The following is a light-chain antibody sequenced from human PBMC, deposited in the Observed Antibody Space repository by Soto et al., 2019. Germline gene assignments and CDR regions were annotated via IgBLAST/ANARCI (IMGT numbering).Light chain of an antibody. CDR1: QSVTNN. Sequence: ETVMTQSPATLSVSPGERATLSCRASQSVTNNLAWYQQKPGQAPRLLISGASTRAADIPARFSGSGSGTEFTLTISSLQPEDSAIYYCQQYNNWPPYTFGQGTKLEIK. CDR3: QQYNNWPPYT. CDR2: GAS. J-gene: IGKJ2*01. V-gene: IGKV3-15*01.